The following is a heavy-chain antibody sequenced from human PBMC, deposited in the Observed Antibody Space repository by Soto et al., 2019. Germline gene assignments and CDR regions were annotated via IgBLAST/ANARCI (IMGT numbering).Heavy chain of an antibody. CDR3: ARGPRVNDFWSGYFWFDP. CDR1: GGSFSGYY. D-gene: IGHD3-3*01. Sequence: SETLSLTCAVYGGSFSGYYWSWIRQPPGKGLEWIGEINHSGSTNYNPSLKSRVTISVDTSKNQFSLKLSSVTAADTAVYYCARGPRVNDFWSGYFWFDPWGQGTLVTVSS. CDR2: INHSGST. J-gene: IGHJ5*02. V-gene: IGHV4-34*01.